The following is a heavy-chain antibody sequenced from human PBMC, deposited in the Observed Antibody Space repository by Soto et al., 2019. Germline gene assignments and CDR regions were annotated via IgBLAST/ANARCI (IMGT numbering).Heavy chain of an antibody. CDR2: IGGSGGST. Sequence: EVQLLESGGGLVQPGGSLRLSCAASGFTFSSYAMSWVRQAPGKGLEWVSGIGGSGGSTYSADSVKGRCTISRDNSKNTLYLQMNSLRAEDTAVYYCAKRTVGWYFDLWGRGTLVTVSS. D-gene: IGHD4-17*01. J-gene: IGHJ2*01. CDR1: GFTFSSYA. CDR3: AKRTVGWYFDL. V-gene: IGHV3-23*01.